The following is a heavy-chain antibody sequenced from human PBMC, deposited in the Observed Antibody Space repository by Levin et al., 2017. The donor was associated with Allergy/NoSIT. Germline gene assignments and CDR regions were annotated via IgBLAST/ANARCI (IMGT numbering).Heavy chain of an antibody. J-gene: IGHJ4*02. Sequence: ASVKVSCKASGYTFTSYGISWVRQAPGQGLEWMGWISAYNGNTNYAQKLQGRVTMTTDISTSTAYMELRSLRSDDTAVYYCARVGTYYYDSSGYYFDYWGQGTLVTVSS. D-gene: IGHD3-22*01. CDR3: ARVGTYYYDSSGYYFDY. CDR2: ISAYNGNT. V-gene: IGHV1-18*01. CDR1: GYTFTSYG.